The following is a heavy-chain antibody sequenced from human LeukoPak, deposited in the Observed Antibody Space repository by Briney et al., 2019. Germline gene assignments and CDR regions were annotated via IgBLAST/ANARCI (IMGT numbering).Heavy chain of an antibody. V-gene: IGHV4-59*12. CDR1: GGSISSYY. CDR2: IYYSGST. J-gene: IGHJ5*02. CDR3: ARGGTTVVTPTVNNWFDP. Sequence: SETLSLTCTVSGGSISSYYWSWIRQPPGKGLEWIGYIYYSGSTNYNPSLKSRVTISVDTSKNQFSLKLSSVTAADTAVYYCARGGTTVVTPTVNNWFDPWGQGTLVTVSS. D-gene: IGHD4-23*01.